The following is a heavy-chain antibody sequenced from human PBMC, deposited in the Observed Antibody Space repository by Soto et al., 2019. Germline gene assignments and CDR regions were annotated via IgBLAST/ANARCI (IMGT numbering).Heavy chain of an antibody. D-gene: IGHD3-3*01. V-gene: IGHV5-51*01. Sequence: GESLKISCKVSGYSFSSYWIAWVRQMPGKGLEWMGIIYPGDSNTRYGPSFQGQVTISADKSISTAYLQWSSLKASDTAMYYCARQSGDFWSHLAFWFDPWGQGTLVTVSS. CDR2: IYPGDSNT. CDR1: GYSFSSYW. J-gene: IGHJ5*02. CDR3: ARQSGDFWSHLAFWFDP.